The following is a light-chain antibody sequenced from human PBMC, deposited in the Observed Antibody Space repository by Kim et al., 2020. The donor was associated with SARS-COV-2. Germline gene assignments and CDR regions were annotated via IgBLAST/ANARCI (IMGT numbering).Light chain of an antibody. CDR2: QDS. CDR1: KLGDKY. Sequence: VSPGQTASITCSGDKLGDKYACWYQQKPGQSPVLVIYQDSKRPSGIPERFSGSNSGNTATLTISETQAMDEADYYCQAWDSRTYVVFGGGTQLTVL. V-gene: IGLV3-1*01. J-gene: IGLJ2*01. CDR3: QAWDSRTYVV.